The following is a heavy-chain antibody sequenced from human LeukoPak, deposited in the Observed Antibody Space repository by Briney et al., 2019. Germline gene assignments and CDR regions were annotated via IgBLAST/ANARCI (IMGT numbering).Heavy chain of an antibody. CDR1: GGSISSYY. D-gene: IGHD6-13*01. CDR2: IYYSGTT. J-gene: IGHJ4*02. CDR3: ARTRSNVYSSSWYDYFDY. V-gene: IGHV4-59*01. Sequence: SETLSLTCTVSGGSISSYYWSWIRQPPGKGLEWIGYIYYSGTTNYNPSLKSRVTISVDTSKNQFSLKLSSVTAADTAVYYCARTRSNVYSSSWYDYFDYWGQGTLVTVSS.